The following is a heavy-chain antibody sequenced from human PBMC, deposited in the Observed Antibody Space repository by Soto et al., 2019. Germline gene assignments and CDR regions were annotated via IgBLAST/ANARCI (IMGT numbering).Heavy chain of an antibody. CDR3: ARGVPVVPAAIEVGSGNWFDP. V-gene: IGHV4-34*01. CDR2: INHSGST. D-gene: IGHD2-2*01. Sequence: LSLTCAVYGGSFSGYYWSWIRQPPGKGLEWIGEINHSGSTNYNPSLKSRVTISVDTSKNQFSLKLSSVTAADTAVYYCARGVPVVPAAIEVGSGNWFDPWGQGTLVTVSS. CDR1: GGSFSGYY. J-gene: IGHJ5*02.